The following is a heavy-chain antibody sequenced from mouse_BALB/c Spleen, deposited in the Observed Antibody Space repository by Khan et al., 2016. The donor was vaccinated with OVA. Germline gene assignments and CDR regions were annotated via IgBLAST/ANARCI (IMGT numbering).Heavy chain of an antibody. V-gene: IGHV3-8*02. Sequence: EVQLQESGPSLVKPSQTLSLTCSVTGDSITSGYWNWIRKFPGNKLEYMGYISYSGNTYYYPSLKSRISITRATSKSQYYLQWNSVTTEDTATYYCACELRGFAYWGQGTLVTVSA. J-gene: IGHJ3*01. CDR1: GDSITSGY. D-gene: IGHD1-1*01. CDR3: ACELRGFAY. CDR2: ISYSGNT.